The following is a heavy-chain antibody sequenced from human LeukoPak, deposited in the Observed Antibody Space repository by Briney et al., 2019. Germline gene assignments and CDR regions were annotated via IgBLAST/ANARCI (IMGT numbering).Heavy chain of an antibody. J-gene: IGHJ4*02. D-gene: IGHD2/OR15-2a*01. CDR1: GGSISSSSYY. CDR2: IYYSGST. CDR3: AKDFGRNIGGPGY. V-gene: IGHV4-39*02. Sequence: SETLSLTCTVSGGSISSSSYYWGWIRQPPGKGLEWIGSIYYSGSTYYNPSLKSRVTISVDTSKNQFSLKLSSVTAADTAVYYCAKDFGRNIGGPGYWGRGTLVTVSS.